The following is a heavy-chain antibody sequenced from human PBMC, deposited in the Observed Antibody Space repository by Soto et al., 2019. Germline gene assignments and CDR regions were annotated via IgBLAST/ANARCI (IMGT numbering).Heavy chain of an antibody. J-gene: IGHJ4*02. D-gene: IGHD6-19*01. Sequence: QVQLVQPGAEEKKPGASVKVSCKTSGNTFTTYAMHWVRQAPGQRLEWMGCINAGNGDTQYSQKFQGRVTITRDTAANTAYMELNSLTSEATAVYFCARGSISGWPFGYWGQGTLVTVSS. CDR3: ARGSISGWPFGY. CDR2: INAGNGDT. CDR1: GNTFTTYA. V-gene: IGHV1-3*05.